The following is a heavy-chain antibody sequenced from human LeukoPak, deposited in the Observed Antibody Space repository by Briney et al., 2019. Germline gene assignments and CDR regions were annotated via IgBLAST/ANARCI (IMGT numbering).Heavy chain of an antibody. CDR2: IYSSGST. Sequence: SETLSLTCTVSGGSISSYYWSWIRQPAGKGLEWIGRIYSSGSTEYNPSLKSRVTMSVDTSKNQFSLKLSSVTAADTAVYYCARDTNAVAGYFDCWGQGPLVTVSS. J-gene: IGHJ4*01. CDR3: ARDTNAVAGYFDC. D-gene: IGHD6-19*01. V-gene: IGHV4-4*07. CDR1: GGSISSYY.